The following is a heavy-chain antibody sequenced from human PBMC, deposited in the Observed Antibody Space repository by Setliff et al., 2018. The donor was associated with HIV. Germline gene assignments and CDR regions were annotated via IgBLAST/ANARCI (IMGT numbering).Heavy chain of an antibody. V-gene: IGHV4-34*01. CDR2: IHHGGGT. Sequence: SETLSLTCAVYGGSFGDQFWNWIRQSPGKGLEWIGEIHHGGGTKYNPSLKSRATVSLDMSKNQFSLKLNSLTAADTGVYYCATFFVSTATTQDYWGQGTLVTVSS. J-gene: IGHJ4*02. CDR1: GGSFGDQF. D-gene: IGHD4-17*01. CDR3: ATFFVSTATTQDY.